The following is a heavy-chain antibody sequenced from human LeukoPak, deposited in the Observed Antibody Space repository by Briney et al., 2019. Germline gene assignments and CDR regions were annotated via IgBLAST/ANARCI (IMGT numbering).Heavy chain of an antibody. CDR1: GFTLSSYW. CDR3: ARVRGLDYYGMDV. Sequence: GGSLRLSCAASGFTLSSYWMHWVRQAPGKGPVWVARISTGGGSTTYADSVKGRFTISRDNSKNTLYLQMNSLRAEDTAVYYCARVRGLDYYGMDVWGQGTTVTVSS. J-gene: IGHJ6*02. D-gene: IGHD3-10*01. CDR2: ISTGGGST. V-gene: IGHV3-74*01.